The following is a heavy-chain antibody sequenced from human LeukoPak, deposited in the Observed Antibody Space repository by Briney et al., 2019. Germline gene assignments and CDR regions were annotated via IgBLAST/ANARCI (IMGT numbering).Heavy chain of an antibody. CDR1: GYTFISYG. V-gene: IGHV1-18*01. CDR3: ARDRVKEREWKYISSI. CDR2: ISAYNGNT. J-gene: IGHJ4*02. Sequence: GASVKVSCKASGYTFISYGISWVRQAPGQGVEWMGWISAYNGNTNYAQKLQGRVTMNTDTSTRTDYMELRRLRSDATDVYYCARDRVKEREWKYISSIWAQGPLVTVSS. D-gene: IGHD6-13*01.